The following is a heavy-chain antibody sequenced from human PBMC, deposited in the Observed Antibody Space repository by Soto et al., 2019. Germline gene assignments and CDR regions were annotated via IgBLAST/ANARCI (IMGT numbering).Heavy chain of an antibody. Sequence: PSETLSLTCTVSGDSISSHSWSWIRQPPGKGLEWIGYFSYSGSTNYNPSLKSRVTMSGDTSKNLFSLKLNSVTAADTAVYYCARSAWYTGGLSWFDSWGQGTLVTVSS. CDR2: FSYSGST. CDR3: ARSAWYTGGLSWFDS. CDR1: GDSISSHS. D-gene: IGHD2-8*02. J-gene: IGHJ5*01. V-gene: IGHV4-59*11.